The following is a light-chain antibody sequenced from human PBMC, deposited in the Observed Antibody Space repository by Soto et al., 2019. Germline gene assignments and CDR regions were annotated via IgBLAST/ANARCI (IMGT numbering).Light chain of an antibody. CDR1: QSISSW. CDR3: QQYSSYPET. J-gene: IGKJ1*01. CDR2: EAS. Sequence: DIQMTQSPSTLSASVGDRVTITCRASQSISSWLAWYQQKPGKAPNLLIYEASRLESAVPSRFSGSASGTEFTLTIISLQPDDFATYFCQQYSSYPETFCQGTKVEIK. V-gene: IGKV1-5*03.